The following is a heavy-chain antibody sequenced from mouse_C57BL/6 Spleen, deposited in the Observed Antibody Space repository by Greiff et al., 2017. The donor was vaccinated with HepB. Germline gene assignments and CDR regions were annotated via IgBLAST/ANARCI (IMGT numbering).Heavy chain of an antibody. CDR3: ARSGYYYGSSYVFYAMDY. CDR1: GYTFTDYN. J-gene: IGHJ4*01. D-gene: IGHD1-1*01. V-gene: IGHV1-18*01. CDR2: INPNNGGT. Sequence: EVKLQESGPELVKPGASVKIPCKASGYTFTDYNMDWVKQSHGKSLEWIGDINPNNGGTIYNQKFKGKATLTVDKSSSTAYMELRSLTSEDTAVYYCARSGYYYGSSYVFYAMDYWGQGTSVTVSS.